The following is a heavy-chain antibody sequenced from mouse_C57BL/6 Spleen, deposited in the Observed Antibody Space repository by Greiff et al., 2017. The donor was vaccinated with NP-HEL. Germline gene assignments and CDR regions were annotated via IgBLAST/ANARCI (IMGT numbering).Heavy chain of an antibody. CDR1: GYTFTSYG. J-gene: IGHJ3*01. Sequence: VQLQQSGAELARPGASVKLSCKASGYTFTSYGISWVTQRTGQGLEWIGEIYPRSGNTYYNEKFKGKATLTADKSSSTAYMELRILTSEDSAGYFCARADEGILAYWGQGTLVTVSA. CDR2: IYPRSGNT. CDR3: ARADEGILAY. V-gene: IGHV1-81*01.